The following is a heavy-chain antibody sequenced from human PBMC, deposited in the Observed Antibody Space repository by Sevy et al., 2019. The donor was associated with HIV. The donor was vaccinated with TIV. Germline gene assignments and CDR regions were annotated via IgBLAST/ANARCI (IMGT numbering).Heavy chain of an antibody. J-gene: IGHJ4*02. CDR2: INPNSGGT. D-gene: IGHD6-19*01. Sequence: ASVKVSCKASGYTFTGYYMHWVRQAPGQGVEWMGWINPNSGGTNYAQKFQGRVTMTRDTSITTAYMELNRLSSDDTAVYYCARAPYTSGRLGYFDYWGQGTLVTVSS. CDR3: ARAPYTSGRLGYFDY. V-gene: IGHV1-2*02. CDR1: GYTFTGYY.